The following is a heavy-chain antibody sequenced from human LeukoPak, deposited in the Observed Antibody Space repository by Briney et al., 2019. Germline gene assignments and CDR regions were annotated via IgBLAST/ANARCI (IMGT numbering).Heavy chain of an antibody. Sequence: PSETLSLTCTVSGGSISGYYWSWIRQPPGKGLEWVGYISYSGSTNYNPSLKSRVTISVDTSKNQFSLKLSFVTAADTAIYYCARDGRAGSLFAYWGQGTLVTVSS. CDR1: GGSISGYY. J-gene: IGHJ4*02. V-gene: IGHV4-59*01. D-gene: IGHD6-19*01. CDR3: ARDGRAGSLFAY. CDR2: ISYSGST.